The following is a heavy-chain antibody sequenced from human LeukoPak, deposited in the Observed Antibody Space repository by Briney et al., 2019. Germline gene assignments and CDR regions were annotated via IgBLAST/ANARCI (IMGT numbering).Heavy chain of an antibody. CDR1: GGSISSHY. Sequence: SETLSLTCTVSGGSISSHYWSWIRQPPGKGLEWIGHIYYSGSTNYNPSLKSRVTISVDTSKNQFSLKLSSVTAADTAVYYCARHRAESYYGSGRLDYWGQGTLVTVSS. V-gene: IGHV4-59*11. J-gene: IGHJ4*02. D-gene: IGHD3-10*01. CDR2: IYYSGST. CDR3: ARHRAESYYGSGRLDY.